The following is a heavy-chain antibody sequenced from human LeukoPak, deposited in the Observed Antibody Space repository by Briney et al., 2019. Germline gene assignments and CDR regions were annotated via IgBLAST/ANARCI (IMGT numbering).Heavy chain of an antibody. Sequence: SSVKVSCKASGYTFTSYGISWVRQAPGQGLNWMGWISAYNGNTNYAQKLQGRVTMTTDTSTSTAYMELRSLRSDDTAVYYCARDGYSGYDVGMDIWGQGTMVTVSS. CDR1: GYTFTSYG. D-gene: IGHD5-12*01. CDR2: ISAYNGNT. CDR3: ARDGYSGYDVGMDI. J-gene: IGHJ3*02. V-gene: IGHV1-18*01.